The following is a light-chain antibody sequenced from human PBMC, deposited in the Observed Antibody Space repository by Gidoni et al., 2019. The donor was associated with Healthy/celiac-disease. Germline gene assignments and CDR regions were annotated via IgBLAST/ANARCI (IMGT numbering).Light chain of an antibody. CDR1: QSISSW. V-gene: IGKV1-5*01. J-gene: IGKJ1*01. CDR2: DAS. CDR3: QQYNSYAQA. Sequence: DIQMTQSPSTLSASVGDRVTITCRASQSISSWLAWYQQKPGKATKLLIYDASSLESGVPSRFSGSGSGTEFTLTSSSLQHDDFATYYCQQYNSYAQAFGQGTKVEIK.